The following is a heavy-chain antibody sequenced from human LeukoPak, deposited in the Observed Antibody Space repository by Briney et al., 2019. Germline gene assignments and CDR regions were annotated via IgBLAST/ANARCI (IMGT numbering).Heavy chain of an antibody. D-gene: IGHD6-19*01. CDR2: ISAYNGNT. Sequence: GAPVKVSCKASGYTFTSYGISWVRQAPGQGLEWMGWISAYNGNTNYAQKLQGRVTMTTDTSTSTAYMELRSLRSDHTAVYYCARGPDLIAVAALFDPWGQGTLVTVSS. J-gene: IGHJ5*02. CDR3: ARGPDLIAVAALFDP. V-gene: IGHV1-18*01. CDR1: GYTFTSYG.